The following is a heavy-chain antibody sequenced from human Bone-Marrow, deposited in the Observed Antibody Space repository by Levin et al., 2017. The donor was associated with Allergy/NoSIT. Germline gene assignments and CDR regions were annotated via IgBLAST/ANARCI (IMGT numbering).Heavy chain of an antibody. Sequence: SQTLSLTCDVSGHSITSDYYWGWIRQPPGKGLEWIGNTYHSGYINYNPSLKSRVTISVQKSKNQFSLKLTSATAADTAVYYCTRDALRGGWGPSHEYWGQGTLVAVSS. V-gene: IGHV4-38-2*02. CDR2: TYHSGYI. CDR3: TRDALRGGWGPSHEY. J-gene: IGHJ4*02. CDR1: GHSITSDYY. D-gene: IGHD5-12*01.